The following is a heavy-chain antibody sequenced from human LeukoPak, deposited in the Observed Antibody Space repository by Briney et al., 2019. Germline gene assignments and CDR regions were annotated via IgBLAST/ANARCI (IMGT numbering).Heavy chain of an antibody. D-gene: IGHD4-17*01. CDR1: GGSISSYY. V-gene: IGHV4-59*01. Sequence: SETLSLTCTVSGGSISSYYWSWIRQPPGKGLESIGYIYYAGSTNSNPSLKSRVTISVDRSKNQFSLNLTSVTAADTAVYYCARLHDYGDYRGAFDIWGQGTMVTVSS. J-gene: IGHJ3*02. CDR2: IYYAGST. CDR3: ARLHDYGDYRGAFDI.